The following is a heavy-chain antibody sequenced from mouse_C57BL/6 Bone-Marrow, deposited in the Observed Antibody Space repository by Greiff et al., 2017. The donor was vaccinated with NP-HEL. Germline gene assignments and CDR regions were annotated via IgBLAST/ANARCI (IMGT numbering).Heavy chain of an antibody. V-gene: IGHV1-64*01. J-gene: IGHJ1*03. CDR2: IHPNSGST. CDR3: ARKGNYGSSYWYFDV. D-gene: IGHD1-1*01. Sequence: QVQLKQSGAELVKPGASVKLSCKASGYTFTSYWMHWVKQRPGQGLEWIGMIHPNSGSTNYNEKFKSKATLTVDKSSSTAYMQLSSLTSEDSAVYYCARKGNYGSSYWYFDVWGTGTTVTVSS. CDR1: GYTFTSYW.